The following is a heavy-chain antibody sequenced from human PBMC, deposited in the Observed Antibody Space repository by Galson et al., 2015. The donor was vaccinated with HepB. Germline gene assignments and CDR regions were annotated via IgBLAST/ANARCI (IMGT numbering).Heavy chain of an antibody. CDR3: TTTTYSSGYVAFDI. CDR2: FKSKIDGGTT. Sequence: SLRLSCVASGFTFSNAWMNWVRQAPGKGLEWVGRFKSKIDGGTTNYAAPVKGRFTISRHHSKNTLYLQMNSLRTEDTAVYYCTTTTYSSGYVAFDIWGQGTMVTVSS. D-gene: IGHD3-22*01. J-gene: IGHJ3*02. V-gene: IGHV3-15*01. CDR1: GFTFSNAW.